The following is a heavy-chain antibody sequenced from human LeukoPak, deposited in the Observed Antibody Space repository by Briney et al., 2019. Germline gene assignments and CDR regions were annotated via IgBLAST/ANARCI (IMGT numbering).Heavy chain of an antibody. Sequence: GTSLRLSCAASGFSFTTCGMHWVRQAPLKGLEWLAAISYDGRNQNYADSVKGRFTIFRDNSQNTLYPQMNSLRAEDTALYYCVKDRTINGRSSPFDSWGQGTLVTVSS. CDR2: ISYDGRNQ. CDR3: VKDRTINGRSSPFDS. CDR1: GFSFTTCG. V-gene: IGHV3-30*18. D-gene: IGHD1-26*01. J-gene: IGHJ4*02.